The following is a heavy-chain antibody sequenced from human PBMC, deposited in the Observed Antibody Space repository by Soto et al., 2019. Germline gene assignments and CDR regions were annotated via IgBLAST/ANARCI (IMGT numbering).Heavy chain of an antibody. V-gene: IGHV4-34*01. CDR2: INHSGST. CDR3: ARGMAVAGTPIDY. J-gene: IGHJ4*02. CDR1: GGSFSGYY. D-gene: IGHD6-19*01. Sequence: SETLSLTCAVYGGSFSGYYWSWIRQPPGKGLEWIGEINHSGSTNYNPSLKSRVTISVDTSKNQFSLKLSSVTAADTAVYYCARGMAVAGTPIDYWGQGTLVTVSS.